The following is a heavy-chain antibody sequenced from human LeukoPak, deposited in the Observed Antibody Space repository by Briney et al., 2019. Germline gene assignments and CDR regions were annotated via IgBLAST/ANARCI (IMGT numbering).Heavy chain of an antibody. J-gene: IGHJ3*02. D-gene: IGHD3-10*01. CDR2: IYYSGST. CDR1: RGSISSGGYS. V-gene: IGHV4-31*03. CDR3: ARGRNYGSGSYYTDAFDI. Sequence: SQTLSLTCTVSRGSISSGGYSWSWIRQLPGKGLEWIGYIYYSGSTSYNPSLKSRVTISVDTSKNQFSLKLSSVTAADTAVYYSARGRNYGSGSYYTDAFDIWGQGTMVTVSS.